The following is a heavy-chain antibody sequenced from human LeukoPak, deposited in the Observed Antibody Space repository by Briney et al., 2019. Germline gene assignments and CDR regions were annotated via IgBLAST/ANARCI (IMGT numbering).Heavy chain of an antibody. CDR1: GGSISSYY. Sequence: PSETLSFTCTVSGGSISSYYWSWIRQPAGKGLEWIGRIYTSGSTNYNPSLKSRVTISVDTSKNQFSLKLSSVTAADTAVYYCARDLAVAAPWYAFDIWGQGTMVTVSS. D-gene: IGHD6-19*01. V-gene: IGHV4-4*07. J-gene: IGHJ3*02. CDR2: IYTSGST. CDR3: ARDLAVAAPWYAFDI.